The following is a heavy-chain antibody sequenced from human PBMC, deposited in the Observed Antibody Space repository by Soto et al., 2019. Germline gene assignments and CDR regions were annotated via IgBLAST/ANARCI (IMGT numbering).Heavy chain of an antibody. Sequence: ASVKVSCKASGYTFTSYGISWVRQAPGQGLEWMGIINPSGGSTSYAQKFQGRVTMTRDTSTSTVYMELSSLRSEDTAVYYCARDLGRCGYSYGPYYYYGMDVWGQGTTVTVSS. V-gene: IGHV1-46*01. CDR3: ARDLGRCGYSYGPYYYYGMDV. CDR1: GYTFTSYG. J-gene: IGHJ6*02. D-gene: IGHD5-18*01. CDR2: INPSGGST.